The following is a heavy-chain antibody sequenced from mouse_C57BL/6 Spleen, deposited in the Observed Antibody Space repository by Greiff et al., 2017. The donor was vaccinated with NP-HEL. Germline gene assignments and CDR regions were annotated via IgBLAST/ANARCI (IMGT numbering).Heavy chain of an antibody. CDR2: IYPGDGDT. CDR3: ARITTVDWYFDV. V-gene: IGHV1-80*01. D-gene: IGHD1-1*01. J-gene: IGHJ1*03. CDR1: GYAFSSYW. Sequence: LMESGASVKISCKASGYAFSSYWMNWVKQRPGKGLEWIGQIYPGDGDTNYNGKFKGKATLTADKSSSTAYMQLSSLTSEDSAVYFCARITTVDWYFDVWGTGTTVTVSS.